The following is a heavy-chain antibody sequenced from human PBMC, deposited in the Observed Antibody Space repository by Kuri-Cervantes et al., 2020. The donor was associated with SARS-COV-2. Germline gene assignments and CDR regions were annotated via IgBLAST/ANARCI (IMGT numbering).Heavy chain of an antibody. J-gene: IGHJ4*02. CDR1: GYTFTGYY. CDR2: INPNSGGT. D-gene: IGHD5-12*01. CDR3: ARGWPYSGYARGFDY. V-gene: IGHV1-2*02. Sequence: ASVKVSCKASGYTFTGYYMHWVRQAPGQGLEWMGWINPNSGGTNYAQKFQGRVTITTDESTSTAYMELSSLRSEDTAVYYCARGWPYSGYARGFDYWGQGTLVTVSS.